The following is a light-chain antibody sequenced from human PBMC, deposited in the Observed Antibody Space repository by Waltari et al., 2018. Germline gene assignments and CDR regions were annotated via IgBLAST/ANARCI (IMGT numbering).Light chain of an antibody. Sequence: DIQVTQSPSSLSASVGDRVTITCRASQSFSIYLNWYQQKPGKAPKLLSSAASSLQSGVPSRFSGSGSGTDFTLTISSLQPEDFASYYCQQRYSTPPWTFGQGTKVEI. V-gene: IGKV1-39*01. CDR3: QQRYSTPPWT. CDR1: QSFSIY. CDR2: AAS. J-gene: IGKJ1*01.